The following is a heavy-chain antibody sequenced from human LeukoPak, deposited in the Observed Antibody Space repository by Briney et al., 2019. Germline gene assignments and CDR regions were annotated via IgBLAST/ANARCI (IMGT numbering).Heavy chain of an antibody. J-gene: IGHJ6*04. D-gene: IGHD2-2*01. CDR2: ISSNGGST. V-gene: IGHV3-64D*06. Sequence: GGSLRLSCSASGFTFSSYAMHWVRQAPGKGLEYVSAISSNGGSTYYADSVKGRFTISRDNSKNTLYLQMSSLRAEDTAVYYCVLSWSSTSPDSDHYYGMDVRGKGTMVTVSS. CDR3: VLSWSSTSPDSDHYYGMDV. CDR1: GFTFSSYA.